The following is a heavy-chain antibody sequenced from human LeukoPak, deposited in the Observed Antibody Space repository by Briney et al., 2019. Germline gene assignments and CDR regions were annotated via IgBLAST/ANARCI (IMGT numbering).Heavy chain of an antibody. CDR1: GSTFTGYY. V-gene: IGHV1-2*02. CDR2: INPNSGGT. Sequence: ASVTVSFKASGSTFTGYYMHGVRQSPGQGLEWMGCINPNSGGTNYAQKFQGRVTMTRDTSISTAYMELSRLRSDDTAVYYCARGRGSYNAFDIWGQGTMATVSS. D-gene: IGHD1-26*01. J-gene: IGHJ3*02. CDR3: ARGRGSYNAFDI.